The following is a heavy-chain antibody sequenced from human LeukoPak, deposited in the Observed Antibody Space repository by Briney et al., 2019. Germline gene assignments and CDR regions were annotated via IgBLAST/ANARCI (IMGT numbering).Heavy chain of an antibody. CDR1: GGSISNYY. V-gene: IGHV4-59*12. D-gene: IGHD1-26*01. CDR2: ISYSGST. J-gene: IGHJ4*02. CDR3: ARGGSIVGAFDY. Sequence: PSETLSLTCTVSGGSISNYYWSWIRQPPGKGLEWIGYISYSGSTNYNPSLKSRVTISVDTSKNQFSLKLSSVTAADTAVYYCARGGSIVGAFDYWGQGTLVTVSS.